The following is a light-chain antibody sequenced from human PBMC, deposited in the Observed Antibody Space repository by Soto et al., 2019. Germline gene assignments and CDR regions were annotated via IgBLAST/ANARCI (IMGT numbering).Light chain of an antibody. V-gene: IGKV3-15*01. CDR1: QSVSSN. J-gene: IGKJ2*01. CDR2: GAS. Sequence: EIVMPQSPATLSVSPGERATLSCRASQSVSSNLAWYQQKPGQAPRLLIYGASTRATGIPARFSGSGSETELPLTINSLQSEDVAVYYCQKYNNWPYTFGQGTKLEIQ. CDR3: QKYNNWPYT.